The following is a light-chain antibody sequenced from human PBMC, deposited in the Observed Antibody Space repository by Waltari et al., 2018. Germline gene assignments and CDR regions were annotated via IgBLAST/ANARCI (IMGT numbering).Light chain of an antibody. Sequence: QSALAQPASVSGSPGQSITISCTGTSSDVGGYNYVSWYQQHPDKAPRLLVYDVKPRPSGVSDRFSGSKSVNTASLTISGLQAEDEADYFCSSYTSSRTVVFGGGTKLTVL. CDR1: SSDVGGYNY. CDR2: DVK. V-gene: IGLV2-14*03. J-gene: IGLJ3*02. CDR3: SSYTSSRTVV.